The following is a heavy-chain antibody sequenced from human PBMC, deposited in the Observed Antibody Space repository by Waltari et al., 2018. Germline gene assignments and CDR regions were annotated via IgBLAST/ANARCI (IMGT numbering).Heavy chain of an antibody. J-gene: IGHJ4*02. Sequence: QVQLHESGPGLVKSSETLSLTCAVPGYSISSGYYWGWIRQPPGKGLEWIGTIYQSGSTYYNPSLKSRITISLDTSKNQFSLKLTSVTAADSAVYFCARTLEKTYGGWYFDSWGQGTRVTVSS. D-gene: IGHD3-10*01. V-gene: IGHV4-38-2*01. CDR3: ARTLEKTYGGWYFDS. CDR2: IYQSGST. CDR1: GYSISSGYY.